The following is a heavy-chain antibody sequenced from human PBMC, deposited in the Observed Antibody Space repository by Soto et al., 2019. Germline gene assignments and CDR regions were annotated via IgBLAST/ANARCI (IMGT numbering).Heavy chain of an antibody. CDR1: GYRLTNYW. D-gene: IGHD7-27*01. CDR2: IYPGDSDT. CDR3: TTSATGDYYYYAMDV. Sequence: GESLKISCKGSGYRLTNYWIGWVRQMPGKGLEWMGIIYPGDSDTRYSSSFQGQVTISADKSISTAYLQWSSLKASDTAMYYCTTSATGDYYYYAMDVWGQGTTVTVSS. J-gene: IGHJ6*02. V-gene: IGHV5-51*01.